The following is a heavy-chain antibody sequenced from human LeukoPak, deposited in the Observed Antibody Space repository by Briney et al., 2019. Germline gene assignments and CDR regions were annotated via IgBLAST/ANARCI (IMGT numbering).Heavy chain of an antibody. V-gene: IGHV1-18*04. D-gene: IGHD3-22*01. Sequence: GASVKVSCKASGYTFTGYYMHWVRQAPGQGLEWMGWINPNNGNTNYAQKLQGRVTMTTDTSTSTAYMELRSLRSDDTAVYYCARPKLEGYYYDSSGYYTDRGAFDIWGQGTMVTVSS. J-gene: IGHJ3*02. CDR3: ARPKLEGYYYDSSGYYTDRGAFDI. CDR2: INPNNGNT. CDR1: GYTFTGYY.